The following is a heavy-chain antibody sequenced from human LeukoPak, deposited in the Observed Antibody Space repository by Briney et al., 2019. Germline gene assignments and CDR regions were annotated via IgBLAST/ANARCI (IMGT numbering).Heavy chain of an antibody. CDR3: VREDYCSSTSSQPPSFDY. CDR1: GGTFSSDT. J-gene: IGHJ4*02. D-gene: IGHD2-2*01. V-gene: IGHV1-69*05. CDR2: IIPIFGTA. Sequence: SVKVSCKASGGTFSSDTISWVRQAPGQGLEWMGGIIPIFGTANYAQKFQGRVTITTDESTSTAYMELSSLRSEDTAVYYCVREDYCSSTSSQPPSFDYWGQGTLVTVSS.